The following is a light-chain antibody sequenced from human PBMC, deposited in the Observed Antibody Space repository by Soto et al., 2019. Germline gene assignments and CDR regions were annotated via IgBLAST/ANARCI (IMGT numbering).Light chain of an antibody. CDR1: SSNIGSTT. J-gene: IGLJ3*02. CDR2: NNN. CDR3: AAWDDSLNGAV. V-gene: IGLV1-44*01. Sequence: QSVLTQPPSASGTPGQRVTIACSGSSSNIGSTTVKWYQQLPGTAPKLLIYNNNQRPSGVPDRFSGSKSGTSASLAISGLQSEDEADYYCAAWDDSLNGAVFGGGTKVTVL.